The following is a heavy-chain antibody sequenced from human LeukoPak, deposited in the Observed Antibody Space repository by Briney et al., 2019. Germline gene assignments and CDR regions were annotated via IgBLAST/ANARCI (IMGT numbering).Heavy chain of an antibody. Sequence: ASVKVSCKASGYTFTSYDINWVRQATGQGLEWMGWMNPNSGNTGYAQKFRGRVTMTRNTSISTAYMELSSLRSEDTAVYYCVRGPHSSSWYPYYYYYMDVWGKGTTVTVSS. CDR2: MNPNSGNT. CDR3: VRGPHSSSWYPYYYYYMDV. D-gene: IGHD6-13*01. J-gene: IGHJ6*03. V-gene: IGHV1-8*01. CDR1: GYTFTSYD.